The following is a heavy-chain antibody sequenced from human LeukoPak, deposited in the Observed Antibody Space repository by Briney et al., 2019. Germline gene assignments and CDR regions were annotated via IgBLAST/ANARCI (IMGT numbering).Heavy chain of an antibody. Sequence: SETLSLTCAVYGGSFSGYYWSWIRQPPGKGLEWIGEINHSGSTNYNPSLKSRVTISVDTSKNQFSLKLSSVTAADTAVYYCARAPITMIVFFIARQTPNYFDYWGQGTLVTVPS. CDR3: ARAPITMIVFFIARQTPNYFDY. D-gene: IGHD3-22*01. CDR1: GGSFSGYY. J-gene: IGHJ4*02. V-gene: IGHV4-34*01. CDR2: INHSGST.